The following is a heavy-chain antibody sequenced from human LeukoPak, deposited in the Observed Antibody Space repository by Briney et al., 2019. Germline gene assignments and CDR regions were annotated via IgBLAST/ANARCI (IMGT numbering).Heavy chain of an antibody. V-gene: IGHV3-23*01. CDR1: IFTFSTYA. CDR3: AKSPLGYCSGGSCHLYFDY. D-gene: IGHD2-15*01. J-gene: IGHJ4*02. CDR2: ISDSGGNT. Sequence: PGGSLRLSRAASIFTFSTYAMSWVRQAPGKGLEWVSSISDSGGNTYYADSVKGRFTISRDNSKNTLYLQMNSLRAEDTAVYYCAKSPLGYCSGGSCHLYFDYWGQGALVTVSS.